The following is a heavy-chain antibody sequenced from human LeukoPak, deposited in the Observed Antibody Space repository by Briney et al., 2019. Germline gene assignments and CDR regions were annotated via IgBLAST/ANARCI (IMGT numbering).Heavy chain of an antibody. J-gene: IGHJ4*02. D-gene: IGHD3-3*01. CDR2: MNPNSGNT. CDR1: GYTFTSYD. V-gene: IGHV1-8*03. Sequence: ASVKVSCKASGYTFTSYDINWVRQATGQGLEWMGWMNPNSGNTGYAQKFQGRVTITRNTSISTAYMELSSLRSEDTAVYYCARSGITIFGVVKVFDYWAREPWSPSPQ. CDR3: ARSGITIFGVVKVFDY.